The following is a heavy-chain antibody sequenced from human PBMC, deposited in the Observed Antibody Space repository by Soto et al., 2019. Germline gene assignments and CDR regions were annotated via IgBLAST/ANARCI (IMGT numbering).Heavy chain of an antibody. V-gene: IGHV3-13*01. CDR2: IGTAGDT. D-gene: IGHD6-19*01. J-gene: IGHJ6*03. Sequence: EVQLVESGGGLVQPGGSLRLSCAASGFTFSSYDMHWVRQATGKGLEWVSAIGTAGDTYYPRSVKGRFTISRENAKNSLYLQMNSLRAGDTAVYYCARGGLAVAGTRWGYYYYYMDVWGKGTTVTVSS. CDR1: GFTFSSYD. CDR3: ARGGLAVAGTRWGYYYYYMDV.